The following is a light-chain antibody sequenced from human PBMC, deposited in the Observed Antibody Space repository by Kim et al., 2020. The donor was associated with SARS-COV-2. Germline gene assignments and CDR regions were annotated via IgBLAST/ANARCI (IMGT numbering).Light chain of an antibody. J-gene: IGLJ2*01. Sequence: AWGQTVRITCQGDSLRSYYASWYQQKPGQAPLLVIYGKNNRPSGIPDRFSGSSSGNTASLTITGAQAEDEADYYCNSRDSSDNHVVFGGGTKLTVL. CDR1: SLRSYY. CDR2: GKN. V-gene: IGLV3-19*01. CDR3: NSRDSSDNHVV.